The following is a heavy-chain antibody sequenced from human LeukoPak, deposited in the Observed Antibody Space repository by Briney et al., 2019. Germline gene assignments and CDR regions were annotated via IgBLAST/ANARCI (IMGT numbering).Heavy chain of an antibody. CDR3: AGHYGSGFDY. CDR2: IYYSGST. D-gene: IGHD6-19*01. CDR1: GGSISSYY. Sequence: SSETLSLTCTVSGGSISSYYWSWFRQPPGKGLEWIGYIYYSGSTNCNPSLKSRVTVSVDTSKNQFSLELSSVTAADTAVYYCAGHYGSGFDYWGQGTLVTVSS. J-gene: IGHJ4*02. V-gene: IGHV4-59*08.